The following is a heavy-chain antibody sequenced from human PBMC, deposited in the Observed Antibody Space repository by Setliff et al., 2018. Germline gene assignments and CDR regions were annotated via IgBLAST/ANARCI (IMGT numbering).Heavy chain of an antibody. CDR3: LRDRPYSNSPEYSFDV. V-gene: IGHV1-18*01. D-gene: IGHD6-6*01. CDR1: GYTFTSFG. Sequence: ASVKVSCKASGYTFTSFGVSWVRQAPGQGLEWMGWISGFTGFTQYSQKFKGRVAVTIGKSTSTAYMDLTSLRSDDTAVYYCLRDRPYSNSPEYSFDVWGQGTTVTVSS. J-gene: IGHJ3*01. CDR2: ISGFTGFT.